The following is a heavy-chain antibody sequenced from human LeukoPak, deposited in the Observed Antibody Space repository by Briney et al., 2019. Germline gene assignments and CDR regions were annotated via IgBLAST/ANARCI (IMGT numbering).Heavy chain of an antibody. CDR2: IIPIFGTT. CDR1: GGTLSRYA. J-gene: IGHJ4*02. D-gene: IGHD3-16*01. Sequence: GASVKVSCKASGGTLSRYAISGVRQAPGQGLEWMGGIIPIFGTTNYAQKFQGRVTITADESTSTAYMELSSLRSDDTAVYYCARGRIYSASTFDYWGQGTLVTVSS. V-gene: IGHV1-69*13. CDR3: ARGRIYSASTFDY.